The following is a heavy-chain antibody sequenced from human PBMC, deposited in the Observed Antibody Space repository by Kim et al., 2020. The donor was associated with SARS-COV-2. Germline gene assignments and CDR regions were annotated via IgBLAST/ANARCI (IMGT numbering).Heavy chain of an antibody. D-gene: IGHD3-22*01. V-gene: IGHV3-48*02. CDR2: K. CDR3: ARKSSGPYFDY. Sequence: KHYAGPVKGRFTISRDNAKNSLYLQMTSLRDEDTAVYYCARKSSGPYFDYWGQGTVVTVSS. J-gene: IGHJ4*02.